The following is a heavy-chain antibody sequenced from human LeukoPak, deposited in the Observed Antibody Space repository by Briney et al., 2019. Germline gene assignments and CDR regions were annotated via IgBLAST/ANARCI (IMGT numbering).Heavy chain of an antibody. J-gene: IGHJ4*02. V-gene: IGHV3-33*03. CDR3: TTSDCEY. CDR1: GFSFSTYG. Sequence: GGSLRLSCAASGFSFSTYGMHWVRQAPGKGLEWVAVAYGDGSDQYYADSVKGRFTISRDNAKTSLFLQMNSLRAEDTAIYYCTTSDCEYWGQGALVTVSS. CDR2: AYGDGSDQ.